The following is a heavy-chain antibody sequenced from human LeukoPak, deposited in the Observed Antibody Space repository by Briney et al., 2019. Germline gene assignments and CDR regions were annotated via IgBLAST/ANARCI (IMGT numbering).Heavy chain of an antibody. CDR1: GGSISSGDYY. Sequence: PSQTLSLTCTVSGGSISSGDYYWSWLRQPPGKGLEWIGYIYYSGSTYYNPSLKSRVTISVDTSKNQFSLKLSSVTAADTAVYYCARVVPAAIFDYWGQGTPVTVSS. V-gene: IGHV4-30-4*01. CDR3: ARVVPAAIFDY. D-gene: IGHD2-2*01. CDR2: IYYSGST. J-gene: IGHJ4*02.